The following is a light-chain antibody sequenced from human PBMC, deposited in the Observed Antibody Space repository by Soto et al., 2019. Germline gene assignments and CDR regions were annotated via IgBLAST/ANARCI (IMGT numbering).Light chain of an antibody. J-gene: IGKJ5*01. CDR1: QNVDSNY. Sequence: EIVLTQSPGTLSLSPGERATLSCRASQNVDSNYLAWYQQKPGQAPRLLIYDASNRATGIPARFSGSGSGTDFTLTISRLEPEDFAVYYCQQYGSSPITFGQGTRLEI. V-gene: IGKV3-20*01. CDR3: QQYGSSPIT. CDR2: DAS.